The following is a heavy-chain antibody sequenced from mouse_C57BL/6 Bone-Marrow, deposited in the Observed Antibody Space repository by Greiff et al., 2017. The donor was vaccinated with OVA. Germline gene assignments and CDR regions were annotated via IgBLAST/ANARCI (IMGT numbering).Heavy chain of an antibody. Sequence: EVKLVESGGGLVQPGGSLKLSCVASGFTFSNYWMNWVRQSPEKGLEWVAQIRLKSDNYATHYAESVKGRFTISRDDSKSSVYLQMNNLRAEDTGIYYCAGGLRAVYFYYWGQGTTLTVSS. CDR2: IRLKSDNYAT. D-gene: IGHD2-2*01. J-gene: IGHJ2*01. CDR1: GFTFSNYW. CDR3: AGGLRAVYFYY. V-gene: IGHV6-3*01.